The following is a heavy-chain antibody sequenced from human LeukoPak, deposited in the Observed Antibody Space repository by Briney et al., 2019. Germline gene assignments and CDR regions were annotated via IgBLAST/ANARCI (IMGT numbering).Heavy chain of an antibody. J-gene: IGHJ4*02. Sequence: SQTLSLTCAVSGGFISSGGYSWSWIRQPPGRGLEWIGYIYQSGSTHYNPSLKSRVTISVDRSKNQFSLKLSSVTAADTAVYYCASTVLGASYYFDYWGQGTLVTVSS. CDR1: GGFISSGGYS. CDR3: ASTVLGASYYFDY. D-gene: IGHD1-26*01. V-gene: IGHV4-30-2*01. CDR2: IYQSGST.